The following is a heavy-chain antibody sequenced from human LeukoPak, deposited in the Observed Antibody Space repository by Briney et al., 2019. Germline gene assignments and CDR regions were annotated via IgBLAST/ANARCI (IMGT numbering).Heavy chain of an antibody. CDR2: INHSGST. Sequence: PSETLSLTCTVSGGSVSSGSYYWSWIRQPPGKGLEWIGEINHSGSTNYNPSLKSRVTISVDTSKNQFSLKLSSVTAADTAVYYCARVGYVRYYGMDVWGQGTTVTVSS. D-gene: IGHD5-12*01. CDR1: GGSVSSGSYY. V-gene: IGHV4-61*01. J-gene: IGHJ6*02. CDR3: ARVGYVRYYGMDV.